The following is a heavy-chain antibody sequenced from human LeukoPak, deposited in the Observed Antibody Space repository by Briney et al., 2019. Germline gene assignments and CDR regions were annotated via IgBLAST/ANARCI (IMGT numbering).Heavy chain of an antibody. D-gene: IGHD6-13*01. CDR2: ISSSSSYI. CDR1: GFTFSSYS. Sequence: GRSLRLSCAASGFTFSSYSMNWVRQAPGKGLEWVSSISSSSSYIYYADSVKGRFTISRDNAKNSLYLQMNSLRAEDTAVYYCAREVISSSWPHPDYWGQGTLVTVSS. CDR3: AREVISSSWPHPDY. V-gene: IGHV3-21*01. J-gene: IGHJ4*02.